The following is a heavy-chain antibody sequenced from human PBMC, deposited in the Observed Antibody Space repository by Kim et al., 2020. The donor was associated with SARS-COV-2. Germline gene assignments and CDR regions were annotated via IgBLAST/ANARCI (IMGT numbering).Heavy chain of an antibody. CDR3: ARRGWLQGHFDY. CDR1: GCSISSYY. CDR2: IYYSGST. V-gene: IGHV4-59*08. Sequence: SETLSLTCTVSGCSISSYYWSWIRQPPGKGLEWIGYIYYSGSTNYNPSLKSRVTISVDTSKNQFSLKLSSVTAADTAVYYCARRGWLQGHFDYWGQGTL. J-gene: IGHJ4*02. D-gene: IGHD5-12*01.